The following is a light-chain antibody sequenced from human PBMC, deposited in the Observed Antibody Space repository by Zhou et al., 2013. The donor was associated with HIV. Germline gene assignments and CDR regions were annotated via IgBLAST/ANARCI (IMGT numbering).Light chain of an antibody. CDR1: QTISTF. Sequence: DIQMTQSPSSLSTSVGDRVTITCRASQTISTFLNWYQVTPGKAPRLLIYTASSLESGVPSRFSGSGSGTDFTLTISSLQPEDSATYYCQQSYNTPWTFGQGTKVEV. CDR3: QQSYNTPWT. J-gene: IGKJ1*01. CDR2: TAS. V-gene: IGKV1-39*01.